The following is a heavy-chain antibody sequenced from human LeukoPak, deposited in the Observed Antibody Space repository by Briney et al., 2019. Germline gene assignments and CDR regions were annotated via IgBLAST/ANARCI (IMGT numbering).Heavy chain of an antibody. CDR2: INSYGNTT. CDR1: GFTFSRYW. CDR3: APEGGFGYDY. D-gene: IGHD3-16*01. Sequence: GGSLRLSCAASGFTFSRYWMHWVRHAPGKGLGWVSRINSYGNTTRYADSVKGRFTISRDNAKNTLYLQMNSLRAEDTAVYYCAPEGGFGYDYWGQVTLVTVS. J-gene: IGHJ4*02. V-gene: IGHV3-74*01.